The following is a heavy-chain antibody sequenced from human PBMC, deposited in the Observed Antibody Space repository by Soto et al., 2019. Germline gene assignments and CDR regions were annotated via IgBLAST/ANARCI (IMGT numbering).Heavy chain of an antibody. V-gene: IGHV1-3*01. CDR3: ARDPIRHFGLDY. J-gene: IGHJ4*02. D-gene: IGHD3-3*01. CDR1: GFTFTDYY. CDR2: INAGNGNT. Sequence: ASVKVSCKASGFTFTDYYMHWVRQTPGQRLEWMGWINAGNGNTKYSQKFQGRVTITRDTSASTAYMELSSLRSEDTAVYYCARDPIRHFGLDYWGQGTLVTVSS.